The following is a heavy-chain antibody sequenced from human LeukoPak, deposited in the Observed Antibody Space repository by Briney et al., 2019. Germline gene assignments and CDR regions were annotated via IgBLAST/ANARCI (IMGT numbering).Heavy chain of an antibody. D-gene: IGHD4-17*01. CDR2: ISGSGGST. CDR1: GFTFSSYA. V-gene: IGHV3-23*01. CDR3: AKSMTGSVTTSFDY. J-gene: IGHJ4*02. Sequence: GGSLRLSCAASGFTFSSYAMSWVRQAPGKGLEWVSAISGSGGSTYYADSVKGRFTISRDYSKDTLYLQMNSLRAEDTAVYYCAKSMTGSVTTSFDYWGQGTLVTVSS.